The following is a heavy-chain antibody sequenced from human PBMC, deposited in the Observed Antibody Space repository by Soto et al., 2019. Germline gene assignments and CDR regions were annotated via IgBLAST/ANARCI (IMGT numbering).Heavy chain of an antibody. D-gene: IGHD3-3*02. V-gene: IGHV1-46*04. CDR2: INPTAYST. J-gene: IGHJ4*02. CDR1: GYRFTSYY. Sequence: QVQLVQYGAEVKNPGASVKVSCQASGYRFTSYYIHWVRQAPGQGLEWVGVINPTAYSTNYAQKLQGRVTMTRDTSTSTVYMELSSLRSEDTAVYYCARDLLAADFWGQGTLVTVSS. CDR3: ARDLLAADF.